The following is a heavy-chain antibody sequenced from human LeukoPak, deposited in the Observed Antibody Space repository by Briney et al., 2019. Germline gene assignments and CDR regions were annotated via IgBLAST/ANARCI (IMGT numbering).Heavy chain of an antibody. J-gene: IGHJ4*02. CDR1: GYSISCGYC. D-gene: IGHD3-22*01. Sequence: SETLSLTCAVSGYSISCGYCWGWIRQPPGKGLEWFGSIYHSGATYYNPSLKSRVTISVDTSKNQFSLKLSSVTVADTAVYYCARAYYYDSSGYFDYWGQGALVTVSS. V-gene: IGHV4-38-2*01. CDR3: ARAYYYDSSGYFDY. CDR2: IYHSGAT.